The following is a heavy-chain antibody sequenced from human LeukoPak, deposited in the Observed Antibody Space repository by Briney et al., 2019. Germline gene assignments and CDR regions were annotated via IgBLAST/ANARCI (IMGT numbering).Heavy chain of an antibody. D-gene: IGHD2-2*01. Sequence: PSETLSLTCTASGGSISSYYWSWIRQPPGKGLEWIGYIYYSGSTNYNPPLKSRVTISVDTSKNQFSLKLSSVTAADTAVYYCARGCSSTSCYVKAFDIWGQGTMVTVSS. CDR2: IYYSGST. V-gene: IGHV4-59*01. CDR1: GGSISSYY. J-gene: IGHJ3*02. CDR3: ARGCSSTSCYVKAFDI.